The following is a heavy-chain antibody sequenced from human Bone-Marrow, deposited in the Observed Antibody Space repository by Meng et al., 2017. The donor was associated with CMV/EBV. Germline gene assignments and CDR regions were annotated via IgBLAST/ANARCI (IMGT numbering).Heavy chain of an antibody. J-gene: IGHJ6*02. D-gene: IGHD1-26*01. V-gene: IGHV3-73*01. CDR3: TARYSGSYYGSIDYYGMDV. Sequence: GESWRISCAASGFTFGVSAMHWVRQDSGKGLEWVGRIRSKANSYATAYAASVKVRFTISSDDSKNTAYLQMNSLKTEDTAVYYCTARYSGSYYGSIDYYGMDVWGQGTMVTVSS. CDR1: GFTFGVSA. CDR2: IRSKANSYAT.